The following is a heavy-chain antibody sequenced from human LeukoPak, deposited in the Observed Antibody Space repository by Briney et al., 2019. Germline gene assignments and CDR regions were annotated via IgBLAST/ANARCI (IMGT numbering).Heavy chain of an antibody. CDR2: IRSKAYGGTT. J-gene: IGHJ5*02. CDR1: GFTFGDYA. V-gene: IGHV3-49*03. Sequence: SGGSLRLSCTASGFTFGDYAMSWFRQAPGKGLEWVGFIRSKAYGGTTEYAASVKGRFTISRDDSKSIAYLQMNSLKTEDTAVYYCTRELDIVGATTHWFDPWGQGTLVTVSS. D-gene: IGHD1-26*01. CDR3: TRELDIVGATTHWFDP.